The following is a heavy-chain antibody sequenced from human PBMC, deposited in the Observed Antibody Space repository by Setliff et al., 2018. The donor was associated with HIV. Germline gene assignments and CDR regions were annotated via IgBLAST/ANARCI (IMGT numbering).Heavy chain of an antibody. V-gene: IGHV4-59*01. J-gene: IGHJ4*02. D-gene: IGHD5-18*01. CDR1: GGSISTYY. Sequence: SETLSLTCTVSGGSISTYYWNWICQSPGTGLEWIGDINYRGVTYYNPSLKSRVTFSLDTSKNQFSLTLTSVTAADTAVYYCARSPGVDTNMAFDYWGQGMLVTVSS. CDR2: INYRGVT. CDR3: ARSPGVDTNMAFDY.